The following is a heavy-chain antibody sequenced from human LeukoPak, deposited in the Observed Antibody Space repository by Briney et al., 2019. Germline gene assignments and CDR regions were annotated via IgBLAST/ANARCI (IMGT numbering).Heavy chain of an antibody. CDR3: ARVPLSPYGGKGYYFDY. V-gene: IGHV1-69*13. CDR1: GGTFISYA. J-gene: IGHJ4*02. Sequence: SVKVSCKASGGTFISYAISWVRQAPGQGLEWMGGIIPIFGTANYAQKFQGRVTITADESTSTAYMELSSLRSEDTAVYYCARVPLSPYGGKGYYFDYWGQGTLVTVSS. CDR2: IIPIFGTA. D-gene: IGHD4-23*01.